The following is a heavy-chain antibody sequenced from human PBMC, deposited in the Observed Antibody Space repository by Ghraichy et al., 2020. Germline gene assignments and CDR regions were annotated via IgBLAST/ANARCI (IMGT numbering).Heavy chain of an antibody. V-gene: IGHV3-23*01. CDR3: TKPFRYSSSWYYFDY. CDR2: ISGSGNST. CDR1: GFTFSSNP. Sequence: GGSLRLSCAASGFTFSSNPMNWVRQAPGKGLEWVSAISGSGNSTYYADSVKGRFTISRDNSKNTLYLQMNSLRAEDTAVYYCTKPFRYSSSWYYFDYWGQGTLVTVSS. D-gene: IGHD6-13*01. J-gene: IGHJ4*02.